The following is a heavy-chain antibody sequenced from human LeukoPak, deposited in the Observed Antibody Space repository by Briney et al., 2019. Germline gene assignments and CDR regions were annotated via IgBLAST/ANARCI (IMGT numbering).Heavy chain of an antibody. CDR3: ARGREEMATTGDFDY. Sequence: SVTVSCTASGGTFISYAISWVRQAPGQGLEWMGGIIPIFGTANYAQKFQGRVTITADESTSTAYMELSSLRSEDTAVYYCARGREEMATTGDFDYWGQGTLVTVSS. D-gene: IGHD5-24*01. J-gene: IGHJ4*02. V-gene: IGHV1-69*13. CDR2: IIPIFGTA. CDR1: GGTFISYA.